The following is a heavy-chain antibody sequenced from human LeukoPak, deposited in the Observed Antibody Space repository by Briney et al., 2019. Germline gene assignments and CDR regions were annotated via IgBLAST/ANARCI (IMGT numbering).Heavy chain of an antibody. J-gene: IGHJ5*02. CDR1: GFTFSSYW. V-gene: IGHV3-74*01. Sequence: GGSLRLSCAASGFTFSSYWMYWVRQAPGKGLVWVSRINTDGSTTTYADSVKGRFTISRDNAKNTLYLQMNSLRAEDTAVYYCARDFYGSGENWFGPWGQGTLVTVSS. D-gene: IGHD3-10*01. CDR3: ARDFYGSGENWFGP. CDR2: INTDGSTT.